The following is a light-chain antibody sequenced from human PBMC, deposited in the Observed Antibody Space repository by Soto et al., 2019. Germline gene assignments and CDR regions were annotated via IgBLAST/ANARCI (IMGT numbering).Light chain of an antibody. CDR3: SSYRSSSTPFYV. CDR2: DVS. V-gene: IGLV2-14*03. CDR1: SSDVGGYNY. J-gene: IGLJ1*01. Sequence: QSALTQPASMSGSPGQSITISCTGTSSDVGGYNYVSWYQHHPGKAPKLLIYDVSNRSSGVSNRFSGSKSGNTASLIISGLQAEDEADYYCSSYRSSSTPFYVFGTGTKVTVL.